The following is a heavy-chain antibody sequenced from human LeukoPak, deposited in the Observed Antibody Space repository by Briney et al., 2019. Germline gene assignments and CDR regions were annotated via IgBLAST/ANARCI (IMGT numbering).Heavy chain of an antibody. CDR3: ARVAKERVGGVYYFDY. CDR2: IGTAGDT. V-gene: IGHV3-13*01. CDR1: GFTFRDYD. Sequence: GGSLRLSCAASGFTFRDYDMPWVRQATGKGLEWVSAIGTAGDTYYTGSVKGRFTISRENAKNSLYLQMNSLRAGDTAVYYCARVAKERVGGVYYFDYWGQGTLVTVSS. D-gene: IGHD1-1*01. J-gene: IGHJ4*02.